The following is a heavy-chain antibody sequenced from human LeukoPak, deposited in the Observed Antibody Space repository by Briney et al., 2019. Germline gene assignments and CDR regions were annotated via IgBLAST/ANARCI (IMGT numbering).Heavy chain of an antibody. D-gene: IGHD3-16*01. CDR2: ISGSGGST. CDR3: ARVIGSYGDSAY. V-gene: IGHV3-23*01. J-gene: IGHJ4*02. Sequence: PGGSLRLSCAASGFTFSSYAMSWVRQAPGKGLEWVSAISGSGGSTYYADSVKGWFTISRDNSKNTLYLQMNSLRAEDTAVYYCARVIGSYGDSAYWGQGTLITVSS. CDR1: GFTFSSYA.